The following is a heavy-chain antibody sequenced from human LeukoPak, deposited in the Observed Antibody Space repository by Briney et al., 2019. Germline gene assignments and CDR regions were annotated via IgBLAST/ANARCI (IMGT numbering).Heavy chain of an antibody. V-gene: IGHV3-30*18. CDR1: GFTFSSYG. J-gene: IGHJ4*02. D-gene: IGHD6-6*01. CDR3: AKESLAARHSSFDY. CDR2: ISYDGSNK. Sequence: GGSLRLSCAASGFTFSSYGMHWVRQAPGKGLEWVAVISYDGSNKYYADSVKGRFTISRDNSKNTLYLQMYSLRAEDTAVYYCAKESLAARHSSFDYWGQGTLVTVSS.